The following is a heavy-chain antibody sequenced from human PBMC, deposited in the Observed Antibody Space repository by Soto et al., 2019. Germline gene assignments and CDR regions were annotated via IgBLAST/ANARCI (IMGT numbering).Heavy chain of an antibody. CDR2: ISYDGSNK. D-gene: IGHD1-26*01. CDR1: GFTFSSYG. V-gene: IGHV3-30*18. CDR3: AKSPGSGSYYLYFDY. J-gene: IGHJ4*02. Sequence: LRLSCAASGFTFSSYGMHWVRQAPGKGLEWVAVISYDGSNKYYADSVKGRFTISRDNSKNTLYLQMNSLRAEGTAVYYCAKSPGSGSYYLYFDYWGQGTLVTVSS.